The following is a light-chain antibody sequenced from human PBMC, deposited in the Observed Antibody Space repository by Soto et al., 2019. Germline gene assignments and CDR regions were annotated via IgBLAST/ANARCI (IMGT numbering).Light chain of an antibody. J-gene: IGKJ1*01. CDR2: GAS. V-gene: IGKV3-20*01. Sequence: EIVLTQSPGTLSLSPGEGATLSCRVSQSVGSTYLAWFQQKPGQAPRLLIYGASSRATGIPDRFSGSGSGTDFTLTINRVEPEDFAVYYCQQYGSSGTFGQGTKVEIK. CDR1: QSVGSTY. CDR3: QQYGSSGT.